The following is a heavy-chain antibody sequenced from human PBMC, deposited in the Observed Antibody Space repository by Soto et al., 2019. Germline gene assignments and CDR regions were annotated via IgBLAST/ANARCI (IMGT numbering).Heavy chain of an antibody. V-gene: IGHV3-23*01. CDR3: ANWGKSGSDY. CDR1: GFAFSSYS. Sequence: GGSLRLSCAASGFAFSSYSMSWVRQAPGKGLEWVSGISGSAGTIYYTESLRGRFTISRDNSQNTLYLQMNSLRAEDTAIYYCANWGKSGSDYWGQGTRVTVSS. J-gene: IGHJ4*02. D-gene: IGHD3-16*01. CDR2: ISGSAGTI.